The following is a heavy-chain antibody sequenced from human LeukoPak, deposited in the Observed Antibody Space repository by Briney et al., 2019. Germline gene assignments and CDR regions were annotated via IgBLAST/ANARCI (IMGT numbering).Heavy chain of an antibody. CDR2: ISSSSSYI. CDR1: GFTFSSCS. D-gene: IGHD6-6*01. CDR3: ASEGAARRNWFDP. J-gene: IGHJ5*02. V-gene: IGHV3-21*01. Sequence: GVCLRLSCAASGFTFSSCSMNWVRQAPGKGLEWVSSISSSSSYIYYADSVKGRFTISRDNAKNSLYLQMNSLRAEDTAVYYCASEGAARRNWFDPWGQGTLVTVSS.